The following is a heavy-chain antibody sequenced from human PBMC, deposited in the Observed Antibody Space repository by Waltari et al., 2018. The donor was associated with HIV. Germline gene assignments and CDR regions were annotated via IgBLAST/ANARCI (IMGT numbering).Heavy chain of an antibody. CDR3: AMAWNYYDSSGFSGFFDY. D-gene: IGHD3-22*01. J-gene: IGHJ4*02. Sequence: EVQLVQSGGGLVQPGGSLRLSCEASGFAFRKYWMHWVRQAPGKGLVWVSRIFADGSVTSYWDFVEGRFTISRDNAKNILYRQMGSLIAEDTAVYYCAMAWNYYDSSGFSGFFDYWGQGNLVTVAP. CDR1: GFAFRKYW. V-gene: IGHV3-74*01. CDR2: IFADGSVT.